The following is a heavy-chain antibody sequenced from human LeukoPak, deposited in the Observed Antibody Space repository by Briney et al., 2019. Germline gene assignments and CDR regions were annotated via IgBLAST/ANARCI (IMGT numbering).Heavy chain of an antibody. CDR1: GFTFSSYA. V-gene: IGHV3-23*01. Sequence: GGSLRLSCAASGFTFSSYAMSWVRQAPGKGLEWVSGISGSGGSTYYADSVKGRFTISRDNSKNTLYLQMNSLRAEDTAIYYCAKDSSLYYDVFDIWGQGTMVTVSS. CDR3: AKDSSLYYDVFDI. J-gene: IGHJ3*02. D-gene: IGHD3-10*01. CDR2: ISGSGGST.